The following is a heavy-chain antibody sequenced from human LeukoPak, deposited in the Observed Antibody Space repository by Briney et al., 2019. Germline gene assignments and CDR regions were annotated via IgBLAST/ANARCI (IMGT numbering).Heavy chain of an antibody. CDR3: ARCLAGFIVVVTYFDY. V-gene: IGHV4-39*07. Sequence: SETLSLTCTVSGGSISSSSYYWGWIRQPPGKGLEWIGSIYYSGSTYYNPSLKSRVTISVDTSKNQFSLKLSSVTAAGTAVYYCARCLAGFIVVVTYFDYWGQGTLVTVSS. J-gene: IGHJ4*02. D-gene: IGHD2-21*02. CDR1: GGSISSSSYY. CDR2: IYYSGST.